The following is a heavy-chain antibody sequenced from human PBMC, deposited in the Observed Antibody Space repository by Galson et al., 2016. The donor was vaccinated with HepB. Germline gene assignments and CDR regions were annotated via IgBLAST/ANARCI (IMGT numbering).Heavy chain of an antibody. V-gene: IGHV3-33*01. CDR3: ARPRGSHYDNSGYLY. CDR1: GFGFRSYD. CDR2: IWFDGTDT. Sequence: SLRLSCAASGFGFRSYDMHWVRQAPGKGPEWVAAIWFDGTDTFYAESVKGRFNISRDDSKSTVYLQMNSLRDDDTAVYYCARPRGSHYDNSGYLYWGQGTLVTVSS. D-gene: IGHD3-22*01. J-gene: IGHJ4*02.